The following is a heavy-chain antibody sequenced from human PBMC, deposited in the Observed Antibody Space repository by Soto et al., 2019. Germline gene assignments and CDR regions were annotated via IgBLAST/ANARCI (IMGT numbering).Heavy chain of an antibody. D-gene: IGHD5-18*01. CDR2: IYPGDSDT. CDR1: GYTFTNYW. CDR3: ARPAQEDSYQLLSPIQLWGAFDH. J-gene: IGHJ4*02. V-gene: IGHV5-51*01. Sequence: GESLKISCKGSGYTFTNYWIGWVRQMPGTGLEWMGIIYPGDSDTSYRPSFQGQLTISADKSISTAYLQWSGLKASDTAMYYCARPAQEDSYQLLSPIQLWGAFDHWGQGTPVTVSS.